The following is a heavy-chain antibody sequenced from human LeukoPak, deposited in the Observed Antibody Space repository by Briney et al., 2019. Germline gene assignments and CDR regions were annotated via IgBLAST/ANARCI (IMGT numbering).Heavy chain of an antibody. V-gene: IGHV1-18*01. CDR2: ISAYNGNT. CDR3: ARAPDHTAMVARHFDY. J-gene: IGHJ4*02. CDR1: GYTFTSYG. D-gene: IGHD5-18*01. Sequence: ASVKVSCKASGYTFTSYGISWVRQAPGQGLEWMGWISAYNGNTNYAQKLQGRVTMTTDTSTSTAYMELRSLRSDDTAMYYCARAPDHTAMVARHFDYWGQGTLVTVSS.